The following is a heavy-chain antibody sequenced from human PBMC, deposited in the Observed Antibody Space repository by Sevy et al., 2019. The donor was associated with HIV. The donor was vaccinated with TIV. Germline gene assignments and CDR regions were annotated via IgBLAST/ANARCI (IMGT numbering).Heavy chain of an antibody. D-gene: IGHD3-3*01. CDR2: ISYDGSNK. J-gene: IGHJ5*02. CDR1: GFTFSSYG. CDR3: AKAITIFGVVTKGVDP. Sequence: GGSLRLSCAASGFTFSSYGMHWVRQAPGKGLEWVAVISYDGSNKYYADSVKGRFTISRDNSKHTLYLQMNSLRAEDTAVYYCAKAITIFGVVTKGVDPWGQGTLVTVSS. V-gene: IGHV3-30*18.